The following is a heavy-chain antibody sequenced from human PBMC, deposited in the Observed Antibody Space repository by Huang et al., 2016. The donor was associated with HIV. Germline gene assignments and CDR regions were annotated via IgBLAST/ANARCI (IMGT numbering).Heavy chain of an antibody. Sequence: QLQLQESGPGLVRPSETLSLICSVSGGSITDSNYYWGWIRQPPGKGLEWIGSIYYSGETDYHPSLKSRVTMSVETSKKRFSLDIRSVAVADTAIYYCARHFGSWSGYFDSWGQGTLVPVSS. D-gene: IGHD3-10*01. CDR1: GGSITDSNYY. CDR2: IYYSGET. CDR3: ARHFGSWSGYFDS. V-gene: IGHV4-39*01. J-gene: IGHJ4*02.